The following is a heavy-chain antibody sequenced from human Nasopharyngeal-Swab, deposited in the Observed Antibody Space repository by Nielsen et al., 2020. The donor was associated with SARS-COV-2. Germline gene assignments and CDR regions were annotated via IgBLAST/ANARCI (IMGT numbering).Heavy chain of an antibody. CDR3: ARVGVLSFDY. V-gene: IGHV1-2*06. J-gene: IGHJ4*02. CDR2: INPNSGGT. D-gene: IGHD2-15*01. Sequence: ASVKVSFKASGYTFTSYYMHWVRPAPAQGLEWMGRINPNSGGTNYAQKFQGRVTMTRDTSISTAYMELSRLRSDDTAVYYCARVGVLSFDYWGQGTLVTVSS. CDR1: GYTFTSYY.